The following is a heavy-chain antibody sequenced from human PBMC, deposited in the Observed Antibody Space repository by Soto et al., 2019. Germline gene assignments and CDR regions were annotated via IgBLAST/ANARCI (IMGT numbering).Heavy chain of an antibody. CDR3: VRATVTKGDEWVNP. D-gene: IGHD4-17*01. CDR1: AVSFSDYY. J-gene: IGHJ5*02. V-gene: IGHV3-11*01. Sequence: QVQLVESGGGVGKSGASLSLSCAASAVSFSDYYMSWVRHAPGKGLEWVSYIGSSDRIRYYADSVKGRFTIPRDNAKKSLYLQMNRLRVEDTARQYWVRATVTKGDEWVNPWGPGKVVTVSS. CDR2: IGSSDRIR.